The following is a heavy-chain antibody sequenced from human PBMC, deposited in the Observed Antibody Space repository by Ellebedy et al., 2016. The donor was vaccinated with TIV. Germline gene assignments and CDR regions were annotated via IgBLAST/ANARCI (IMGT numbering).Heavy chain of an antibody. CDR1: GFTFSNHW. Sequence: GESLKISCAASGFTFSNHWMHWVRHAPGKGLVWVSRIDTDGSSTTYADSVKGRFTISRDNAKNTLYLQMNSLRAEDTAVYYCARELYYYDSSGYYYDYYGMDVWGQGTTVTVSS. CDR3: ARELYYYDSSGYYYDYYGMDV. D-gene: IGHD3-22*01. CDR2: IDTDGSST. J-gene: IGHJ6*02. V-gene: IGHV3-74*01.